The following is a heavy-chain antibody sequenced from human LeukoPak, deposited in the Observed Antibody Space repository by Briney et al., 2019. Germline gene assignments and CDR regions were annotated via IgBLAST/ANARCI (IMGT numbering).Heavy chain of an antibody. CDR3: ARSHGHYYDSSGYYLFDY. V-gene: IGHV1-69*13. Sequence: SVKVSCKASGGTFSSYAISWVRQAPGQGLEWVGGIIPIFGTANYAQKFQGRVTITADESTSTAYMELSSLRSEDTAEYYCARSHGHYYDSSGYYLFDYWGQGTLVTVSS. CDR2: IIPIFGTA. J-gene: IGHJ4*02. CDR1: GGTFSSYA. D-gene: IGHD3-22*01.